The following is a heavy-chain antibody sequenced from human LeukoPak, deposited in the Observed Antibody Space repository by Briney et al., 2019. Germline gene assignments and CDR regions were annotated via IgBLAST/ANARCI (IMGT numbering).Heavy chain of an antibody. CDR2: IKEDGSEK. CDR3: ARDRDVYHTGVDY. D-gene: IGHD5-24*01. V-gene: IGHV3-7*01. Sequence: PGGSLRLSCAASGFTFNKYWMTWLRQAPGKGLEWVANIKEDGSEKYYVDSVKGRFTISRDNAKHSLYLQMNSLRAEDSAVYYCARDRDVYHTGVDYWGQGTLVTVSS. J-gene: IGHJ4*02. CDR1: GFTFNKYW.